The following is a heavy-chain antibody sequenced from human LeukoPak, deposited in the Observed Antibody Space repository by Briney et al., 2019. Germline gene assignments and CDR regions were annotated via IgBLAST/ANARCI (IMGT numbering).Heavy chain of an antibody. CDR1: GYTFPSYA. D-gene: IGHD5-18*01. J-gene: IGHJ6*02. CDR2: ISGYNGNT. V-gene: IGHV1-18*01. CDR3: ARGYSYGSDYYYGMDV. Sequence: ASVTVTFLASGYTFPSYAISWLRQAPGQGLEWMGWISGYNGNTKYAQKVQGRVTMTTDTSTSTAYMELRSLRSDDTAVYYCARGYSYGSDYYYGMDVWGQGTTVTVSS.